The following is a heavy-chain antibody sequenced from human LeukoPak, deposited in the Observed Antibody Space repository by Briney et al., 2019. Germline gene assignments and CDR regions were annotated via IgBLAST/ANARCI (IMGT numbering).Heavy chain of an antibody. J-gene: IGHJ3*02. CDR3: AKDMKAYGHYDSSGYYYMGAFDI. CDR1: GFTFSSYA. D-gene: IGHD3-22*01. CDR2: ISYDGSNK. Sequence: PGGSLRLSCAASGFTFSSYAMHWVRQAPGKGLEWVAVISYDGSNKYYADSVKGRFTISRDNSKNTLYLQMNSLRAEDTAVYYCAKDMKAYGHYDSSGYYYMGAFDIWGQGTMVTVSS. V-gene: IGHV3-30-3*01.